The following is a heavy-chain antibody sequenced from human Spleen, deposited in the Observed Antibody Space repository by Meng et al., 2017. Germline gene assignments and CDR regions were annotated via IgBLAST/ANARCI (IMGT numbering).Heavy chain of an antibody. D-gene: IGHD4-17*01. V-gene: IGHV3-7*01. J-gene: IGHJ4*02. Sequence: GESLKISCAASGFTFSSYWMSWVRQAPGKGLEWVANIKQDGSEKYYVDSVKGRFTISRDNAKNSLYLRMNSLRAEDTAVYYCARDGPYGDLKSWGQGTLVTVSS. CDR1: GFTFSSYW. CDR3: ARDGPYGDLKS. CDR2: IKQDGSEK.